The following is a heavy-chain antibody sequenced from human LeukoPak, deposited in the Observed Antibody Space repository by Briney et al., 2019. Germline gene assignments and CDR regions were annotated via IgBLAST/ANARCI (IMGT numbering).Heavy chain of an antibody. CDR3: ATTYDSSGYYSSFGFDY. V-gene: IGHV1-18*01. D-gene: IGHD3-22*01. CDR1: GYTFTSYG. CDR2: ISAYNGNT. Sequence: ASVKVSCKASGYTFTSYGISWVRQAHGQGLEWMGRISAYNGNTNYAQKLQGRVTMTTDTSTSTAYMELRSLRSDDTAVSYCATTYDSSGYYSSFGFDYWGQGTLVTVSS. J-gene: IGHJ4*02.